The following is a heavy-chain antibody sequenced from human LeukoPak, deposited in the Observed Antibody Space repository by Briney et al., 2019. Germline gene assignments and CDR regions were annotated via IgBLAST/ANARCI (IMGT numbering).Heavy chain of an antibody. Sequence: GGSLRLSCAASGFTFSSYEMNWVRQAPGKGLEWVSYISSSGSTIYYADSVKGRFTISRDNAKNSPYLQMNSLRAEDTAVYYCATYLGITMVRGVPHDYWGQGTLVTVSS. D-gene: IGHD3-10*01. CDR3: ATYLGITMVRGVPHDY. V-gene: IGHV3-48*03. J-gene: IGHJ4*02. CDR2: ISSSGSTI. CDR1: GFTFSSYE.